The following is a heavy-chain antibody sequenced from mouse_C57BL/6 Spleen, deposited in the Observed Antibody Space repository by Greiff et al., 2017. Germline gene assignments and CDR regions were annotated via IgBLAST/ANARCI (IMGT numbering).Heavy chain of an antibody. J-gene: IGHJ4*01. D-gene: IGHD2-1*01. Sequence: VQVVESGPGLVAPSQSLSITCTVSGFSLTSYAISWVRQPPGKGLEWLGVIWTGGGTNYNSALKSRLSISKNNSKSQVFLKMNSLQTDDTARYYCASSISPYGNAMDYWGQGTSVTVSS. V-gene: IGHV2-9-1*01. CDR2: IWTGGGT. CDR1: GFSLTSYA. CDR3: ASSISPYGNAMDY.